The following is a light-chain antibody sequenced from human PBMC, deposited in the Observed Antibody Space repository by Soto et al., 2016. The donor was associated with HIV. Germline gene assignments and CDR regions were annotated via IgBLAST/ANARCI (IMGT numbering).Light chain of an antibody. V-gene: IGLV3-1*01. CDR2: QNK. CDR1: SLGNKY. CDR3: QSYDTSTAVVV. J-gene: IGLJ2*01. Sequence: SYDLTQPPSVSVSPGQTTSITCSGYSLGNKYAHWYQQRPGQSPVLIIYQNKKRPLGIPERFSASMSGNTATLSITGTQAMDEADYYCQSYDTSTAVVVFGGGTKLTVL.